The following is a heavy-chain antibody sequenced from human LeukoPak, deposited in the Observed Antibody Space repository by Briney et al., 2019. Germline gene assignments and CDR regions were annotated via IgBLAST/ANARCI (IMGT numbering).Heavy chain of an antibody. D-gene: IGHD1-26*01. CDR1: GFTLSSYW. J-gene: IGHJ3*02. V-gene: IGHV3-74*01. Sequence: GGSLRLSCAGSGFTLSSYWMHWVRQGPGKGLVWVSRIYSDGSRTTYADSVQGRFTISGDNAKNTLYLQMNSLRAEDTAVYYCARSGRGGAFDIWGQGTMVTVSS. CDR3: ARSGRGGAFDI. CDR2: IYSDGSRT.